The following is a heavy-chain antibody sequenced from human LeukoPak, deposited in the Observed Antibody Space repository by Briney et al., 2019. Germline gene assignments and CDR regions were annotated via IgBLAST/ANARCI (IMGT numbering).Heavy chain of an antibody. Sequence: GGSLRLSCAASGFTFSSYSMNWVRQAPGKGLEWVSYISSSSSTIYYADSVKGRFTISRDNAKNSLYLQMNSLRDEDTAVYYCARVSTVPTRGWFDPWGQGTLVTASS. CDR3: ARVSTVPTRGWFDP. D-gene: IGHD4-17*01. CDR1: GFTFSSYS. J-gene: IGHJ5*02. CDR2: ISSSSSTI. V-gene: IGHV3-48*02.